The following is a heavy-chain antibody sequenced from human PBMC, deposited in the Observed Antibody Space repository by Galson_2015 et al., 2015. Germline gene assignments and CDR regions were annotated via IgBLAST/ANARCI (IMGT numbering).Heavy chain of an antibody. Sequence: ETLSLTCAVYGGSFSGYYWSWIRQPPGKGLEWIGEINHSGSTNYNPSLKSRVTISVDTSKNQFSLKLSSVTAADTAVYYCARGARYYYGSGSYPSNWFDPWGQGTLVTVSS. CDR2: INHSGST. CDR1: GGSFSGYY. D-gene: IGHD3-10*01. J-gene: IGHJ5*02. V-gene: IGHV4-34*01. CDR3: ARGARYYYGSGSYPSNWFDP.